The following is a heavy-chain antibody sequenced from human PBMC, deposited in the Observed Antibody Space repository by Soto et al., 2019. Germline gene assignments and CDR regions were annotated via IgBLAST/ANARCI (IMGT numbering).Heavy chain of an antibody. J-gene: IGHJ6*02. V-gene: IGHV3-49*03. D-gene: IGHD3-10*01. CDR2: IRSKGYGGTT. Sequence: GGSLRLSCTGSGFTFGDFGMSWFRQAPGKGLEWLSFIRSKGYGGTTESAASVRGRFITSRDDSKSIAYLQMSSLRSEDTAVYYCARVSYLMVRGVITSYYGMDVWGQGTTVTVSS. CDR3: ARVSYLMVRGVITSYYGMDV. CDR1: GFTFGDFG.